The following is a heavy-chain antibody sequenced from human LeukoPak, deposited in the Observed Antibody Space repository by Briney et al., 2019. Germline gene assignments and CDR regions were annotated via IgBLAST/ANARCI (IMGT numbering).Heavy chain of an antibody. CDR2: ISYDGSNK. CDR1: GFTFSSYG. J-gene: IGHJ4*02. Sequence: GGSLRLSCAASGFTFSSYGMHWVRQAPGKGLEWVAVISYDGSNKYYADSVKGRFTISRDNSKNTLYLQMNSLRAEDTAVYYRAKDLRGTMVRGVIGYWGQGTLVTVSS. D-gene: IGHD3-10*01. CDR3: AKDLRGTMVRGVIGY. V-gene: IGHV3-30*18.